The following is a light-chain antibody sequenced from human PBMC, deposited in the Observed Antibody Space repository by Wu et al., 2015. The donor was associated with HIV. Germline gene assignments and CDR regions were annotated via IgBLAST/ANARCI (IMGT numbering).Light chain of an antibody. CDR3: QQYNKWPQT. J-gene: IGKJ1*01. CDR2: GTS. Sequence: SVSPRGKPPPSSCRASQSVSSNIAWYQQKPGQAPRLFIYGTSTRATGIPARFSGSGSGTEFTLNISSTQSEDFGVYYCQQYNKWPQTFGQGTKVDIK. CDR1: QSVSSN. V-gene: IGKV3-15*01.